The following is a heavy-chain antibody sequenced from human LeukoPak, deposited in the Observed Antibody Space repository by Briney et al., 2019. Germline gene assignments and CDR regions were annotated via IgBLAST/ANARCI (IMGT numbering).Heavy chain of an antibody. Sequence: PSETLSLTCTVSAGSFSGYYWSWIRQPPGKGLEWIGEINHSGSTNYNPSLKSRVTISVDTYKNQFSLKLSSVTAADTAVYYCARGARTRIDYWGQGTLITVSS. V-gene: IGHV4-34*01. CDR2: INHSGST. D-gene: IGHD2-15*01. CDR1: AGSFSGYY. J-gene: IGHJ4*02. CDR3: ARGARTRIDY.